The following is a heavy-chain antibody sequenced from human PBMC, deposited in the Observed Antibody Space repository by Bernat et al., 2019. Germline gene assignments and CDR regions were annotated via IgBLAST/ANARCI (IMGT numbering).Heavy chain of an antibody. J-gene: IGHJ4*02. CDR1: GGSISSSSYY. D-gene: IGHD4-17*01. CDR2: IYYSGST. V-gene: IGHV4-39*01. CDR3: AGTTVAPGYFDY. Sequence: QLQLQESGPGLVKPSETLSLPCTVSGGSISSSSYYWGWIRQPPGKGLEWIGSIYYSGSTYYNPSLKSRVTISVDTSKNQFSLKLSSVTAADTAVYYCAGTTVAPGYFDYWGQGTLVTVSS.